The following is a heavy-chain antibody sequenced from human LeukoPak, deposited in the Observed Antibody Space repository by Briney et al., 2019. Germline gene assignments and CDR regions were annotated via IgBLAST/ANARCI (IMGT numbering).Heavy chain of an antibody. J-gene: IGHJ4*02. CDR2: ISAGGGST. V-gene: IGHV3-23*01. D-gene: IGHD4-23*01. Sequence: GGSLRLSCAASGLTFSDYSMTRVRQAPGKGLFWVSGISAGGGSTYYADSVKGRFTISRDNSKNTLYLQLNSLRAEDTAVYYCARLTPRTIVTSGYFDYWGQGTLVTVSS. CDR3: ARLTPRTIVTSGYFDY. CDR1: GLTFSDYS.